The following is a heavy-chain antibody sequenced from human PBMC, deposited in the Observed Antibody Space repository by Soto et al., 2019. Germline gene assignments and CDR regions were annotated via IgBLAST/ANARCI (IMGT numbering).Heavy chain of an antibody. V-gene: IGHV4-61*01. Sequence: SETLSLTCTVSGASLRSGSYYWSWIRQPPGKGLEWIGYISHSGRTNYDPSLKSRLTMSVDTSQNQFSLQLNSVTAADTAVYYCSYGSSFDYWGQGTLVTSPQ. D-gene: IGHD3-10*01. CDR1: GASLRSGSYY. CDR3: SYGSSFDY. CDR2: ISHSGRT. J-gene: IGHJ4*02.